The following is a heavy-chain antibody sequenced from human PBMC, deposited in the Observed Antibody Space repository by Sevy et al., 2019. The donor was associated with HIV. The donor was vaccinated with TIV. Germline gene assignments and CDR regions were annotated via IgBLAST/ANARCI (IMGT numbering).Heavy chain of an antibody. CDR2: ITRDGKTK. J-gene: IGHJ4*01. CDR1: GFSFSGSS. CDR3: ARDYSGSYYRFDL. D-gene: IGHD1-26*01. V-gene: IGHV3-48*02. Sequence: GGSLRLSCAASGFSFSGSSMTWLRQAPGKGLEWLAYITRDGKTKYYADFVKGRFTISRDNAQNSLFLQLNSLRDDDTAVYYCARDYSGSYYRFDLWGHGTLVTVSS.